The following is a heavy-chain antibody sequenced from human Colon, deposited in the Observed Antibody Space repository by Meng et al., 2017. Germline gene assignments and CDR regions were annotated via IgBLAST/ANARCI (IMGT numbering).Heavy chain of an antibody. J-gene: IGHJ4*02. CDR2: IFPAESDT. CDR1: GYSFSSYW. Sequence: GESLKISCKGSGYSFSSYWIGWVRQMPGKGPEWMGNIFPAESDTRYSPSFQGQVTISVDKSISTAYLQWSSLEASDSAIYYCARLRDYGDDRAFAYWGPGTLVTVSS. V-gene: IGHV5-51*01. D-gene: IGHD4/OR15-4a*01. CDR3: ARLRDYGDDRAFAY.